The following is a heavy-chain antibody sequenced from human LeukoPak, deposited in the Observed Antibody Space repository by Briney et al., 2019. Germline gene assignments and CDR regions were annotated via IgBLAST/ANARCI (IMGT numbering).Heavy chain of an antibody. Sequence: SQTLSLTCAISGDGVSSNSVAWNWIRQSPSRGLEWLGRTYYRSKWYNDYAVSVKSRITINPDTSKNQFSLQLNSVTPEDTAVYYCAGKSADSGFDSWGQGTLVTVSS. CDR1: GDGVSSNSVA. D-gene: IGHD6-13*01. V-gene: IGHV6-1*01. CDR2: TYYRSKWYN. J-gene: IGHJ4*02. CDR3: AGKSADSGFDS.